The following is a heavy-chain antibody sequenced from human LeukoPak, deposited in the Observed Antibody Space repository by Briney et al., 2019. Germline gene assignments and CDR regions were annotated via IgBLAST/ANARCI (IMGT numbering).Heavy chain of an antibody. Sequence: ASVKVSCKAPGYTFTGYYMHWVRQAPGQGLEWMGWINPNSGGTNYAQKFQGRVTMTRDTSISTAYMELSRLRSDDTAVYYCASLKLIAGWFDPWGQGTLVTVSS. V-gene: IGHV1-2*02. CDR1: GYTFTGYY. CDR3: ASLKLIAGWFDP. D-gene: IGHD1-26*01. J-gene: IGHJ5*02. CDR2: INPNSGGT.